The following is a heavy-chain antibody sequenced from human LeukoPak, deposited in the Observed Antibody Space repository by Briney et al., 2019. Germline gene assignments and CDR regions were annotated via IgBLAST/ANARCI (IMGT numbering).Heavy chain of an antibody. CDR1: GGSISSYY. CDR3: ARSTSVWYGFDL. D-gene: IGHD6-19*01. Sequence: SETLSLTCTVSGGSISSYYWSWIRQPPGKGLEWIGYIYYSGSTNYNPSLKSRVTISVDTSKNQFSLKLSSVTAADTAVYYCARSTSVWYGFDLWGQGTLVTVSS. V-gene: IGHV4-59*01. CDR2: IYYSGST. J-gene: IGHJ4*02.